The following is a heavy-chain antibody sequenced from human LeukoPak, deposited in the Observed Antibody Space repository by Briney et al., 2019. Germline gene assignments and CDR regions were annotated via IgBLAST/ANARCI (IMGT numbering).Heavy chain of an antibody. Sequence: RASVKVSCKASGFGFSTYDINWVRQAAGQGLEGMGWINPKSNNTGFGQRLQGRVTMTTNTSINIAYMELGSMTSDDTAVYFCARGRGFLPTASPFDYWGQGTLVTVSS. V-gene: IGHV1-8*01. CDR1: GFGFSTYD. CDR3: ARGRGFLPTASPFDY. J-gene: IGHJ4*02. D-gene: IGHD1-1*01. CDR2: INPKSNNT.